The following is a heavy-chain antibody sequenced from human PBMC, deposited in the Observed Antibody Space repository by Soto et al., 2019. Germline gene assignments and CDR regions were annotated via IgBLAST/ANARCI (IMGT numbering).Heavy chain of an antibody. CDR2: ISAYNGNT. CDR1: GYTFTSYG. CDR3: AREFSYDYVWGSYRARGDC. D-gene: IGHD3-16*02. J-gene: IGHJ4*02. V-gene: IGHV1-18*01. Sequence: QVQLVQSGAEVKKPGASVKVSCKASGYTFTSYGISWVRQAPGQGLEWMGWISAYNGNTNYAQKLQGRVTMTTDTATSRAYMELRSLRSDDTAVYYCAREFSYDYVWGSYRARGDCWGQGTLVTVSS.